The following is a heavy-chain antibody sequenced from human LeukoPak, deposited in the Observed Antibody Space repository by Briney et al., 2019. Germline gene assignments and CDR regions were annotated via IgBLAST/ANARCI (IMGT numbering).Heavy chain of an antibody. CDR2: INHSGST. V-gene: IGHV4-34*01. J-gene: IGHJ6*03. D-gene: IGHD2/OR15-2a*01. Sequence: SETLSLTCAVYGGSFSGYYWRWIRQPPGKGLEWIGEINHSGSTNYNPSLKRRVTISVDTSKNQFSLKLSSVTAADTAVYYCASLSTMSPYYYYYYMDVWGKGTTVTISS. CDR1: GGSFSGYY. CDR3: ASLSTMSPYYYYYYMDV.